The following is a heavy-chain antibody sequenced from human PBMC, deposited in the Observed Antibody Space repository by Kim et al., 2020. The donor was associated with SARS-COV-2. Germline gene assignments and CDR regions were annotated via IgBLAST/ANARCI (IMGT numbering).Heavy chain of an antibody. D-gene: IGHD3-22*01. V-gene: IGHV3-66*01. Sequence: DSVKGRFTISRDNSKNTLYLQMNSLRAEDTAVYYCARGDDYYDSSDAFDIWGQGTMVTVSS. J-gene: IGHJ3*02. CDR3: ARGDDYYDSSDAFDI.